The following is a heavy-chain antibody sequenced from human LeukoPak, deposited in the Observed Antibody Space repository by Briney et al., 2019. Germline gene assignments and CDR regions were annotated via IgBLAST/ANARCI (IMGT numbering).Heavy chain of an antibody. CDR2: ISGSGSGGST. J-gene: IGHJ4*02. CDR1: GFTFSSSA. CDR3: ARDRWLLLPVPDY. Sequence: GSLRLSCAASGFTFSSSAMSWVRQAPGKGLEWVSSISGSGSGGSTYYADSVRGRFTISRDNSKNTLYLQMNSLRAEDTAVYYCARDRWLLLPVPDYWGQGTLVTVSS. D-gene: IGHD3-22*01. V-gene: IGHV3-23*01.